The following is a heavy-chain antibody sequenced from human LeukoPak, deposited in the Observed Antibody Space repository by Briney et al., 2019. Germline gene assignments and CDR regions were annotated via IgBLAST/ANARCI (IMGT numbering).Heavy chain of an antibody. CDR1: GGSISSSNW. CDR2: IYHSGST. CDR3: ARYYCSGGSCYPSDALDI. V-gene: IGHV4-4*02. J-gene: IGHJ3*02. Sequence: SGTLSLTCAVSGGSISSSNWWSWVRQPPGKGLEWIGEIYHSGSTNYNPSLKSRVTISVDKSKNQFSLKLSSVTAADTAVYYCARYYCSGGSCYPSDALDIWGQGTMVTVSS. D-gene: IGHD2-15*01.